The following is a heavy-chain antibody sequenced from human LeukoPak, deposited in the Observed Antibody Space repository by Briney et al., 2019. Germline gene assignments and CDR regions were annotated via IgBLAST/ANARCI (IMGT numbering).Heavy chain of an antibody. Sequence: SQTLSLTCTVSGGSISSGSYYWSWIRQPAGKGLEWIGRIYTSGSTNYNPSLKSRVTISVGTSKNQFSLKLSSVTAADTAVYYCARAEAAAGFDYWGQGTLVTVSS. D-gene: IGHD6-13*01. V-gene: IGHV4-61*02. CDR2: IYTSGST. CDR1: GGSISSGSYY. CDR3: ARAEAAAGFDY. J-gene: IGHJ4*02.